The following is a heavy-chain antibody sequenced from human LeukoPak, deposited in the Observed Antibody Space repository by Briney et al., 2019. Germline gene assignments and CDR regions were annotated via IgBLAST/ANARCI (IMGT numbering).Heavy chain of an antibody. CDR2: ISSDTI. CDR3: ASHNNYYDSSGYPY. D-gene: IGHD3-22*01. CDR1: GFSFSDYS. J-gene: IGHJ4*02. V-gene: IGHV3-69-1*01. Sequence: PGGSLRLSCAASGFSFSDYSMNWVRQAPGKGLEWVSYISSDTISYADSVEGRFTISRDNAKNSLYLQMNSLRAEDTAVYYCASHNNYYDSSGYPYWGQGTLVTVSS.